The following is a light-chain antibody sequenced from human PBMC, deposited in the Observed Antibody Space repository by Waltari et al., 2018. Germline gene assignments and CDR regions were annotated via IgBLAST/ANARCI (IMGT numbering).Light chain of an antibody. CDR2: QDN. V-gene: IGLV3-1*01. Sequence: SYELSQPPSVSVSPGQTASITCSGDKLGAQYACWLQQRPGQSPVLVIYQDNKRPSGIPERFSGSTSGSTATLTISGTQAMDEADYYCQAWDSSTVIFGGGTKLTVL. CDR3: QAWDSSTVI. J-gene: IGLJ2*01. CDR1: KLGAQY.